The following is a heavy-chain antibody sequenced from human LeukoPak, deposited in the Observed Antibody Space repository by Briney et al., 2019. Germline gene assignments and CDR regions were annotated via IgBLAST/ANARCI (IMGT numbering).Heavy chain of an antibody. CDR2: IYNSGT. J-gene: IGHJ4*02. D-gene: IGHD6-6*01. Sequence: PSETLSLTCTVSGGSISSYYISWIRQPPGKGLEWIAFIYNSGTNYNPSLKSRVTISVDTSKNQFSLKLSSVTAADTAVYYCAGYSSSSYGYFDYWGQGTLVTVSS. V-gene: IGHV4-4*09. CDR3: AGYSSSSYGYFDY. CDR1: GGSISSYY.